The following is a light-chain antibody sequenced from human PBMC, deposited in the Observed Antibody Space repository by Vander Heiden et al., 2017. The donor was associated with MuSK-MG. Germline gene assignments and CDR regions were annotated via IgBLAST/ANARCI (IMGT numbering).Light chain of an antibody. CDR1: QGLGTN. V-gene: IGKV3-15*01. CDR3: QQYNNWPRRLT. Sequence: EIVMTQSPATLSVSPGERATLSCRASQGLGTNLAWYQQKPGQAPRLLIYGAFTRAAGVPARFSGTGSGTQFTLTISRLQSEDFAIYYCQQYNNWPRRLTFVGGTKLEIK. J-gene: IGKJ4*01. CDR2: GAF.